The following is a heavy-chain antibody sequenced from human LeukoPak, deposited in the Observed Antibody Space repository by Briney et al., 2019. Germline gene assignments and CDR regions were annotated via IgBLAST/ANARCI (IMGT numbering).Heavy chain of an antibody. J-gene: IGHJ4*02. V-gene: IGHV3-48*03. CDR3: AKGLGDYDVY. Sequence: PGGSLRLSCAAFGFTFRSYEMNWVRQAPGKGPEWISYISSSGSTIYYADSVKGRFTISRDNAKNSLYLQMNSLRAEDTAIYYCAKGLGDYDVYWGQGILVTVSS. D-gene: IGHD4-17*01. CDR2: ISSSGSTI. CDR1: GFTFRSYE.